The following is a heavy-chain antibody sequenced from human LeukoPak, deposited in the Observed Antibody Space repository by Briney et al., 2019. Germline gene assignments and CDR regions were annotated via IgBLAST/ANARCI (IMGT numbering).Heavy chain of an antibody. Sequence: ASVRVSCKASGYTFTGYYMHWVRQAPGQGLEWMGWINPNSGGTTYAQKFQGRVTMTRDTSTSTAYMELSRLRSDDTAVYYCARVYCSSSVELDYWGQGTLVTVSS. CDR2: INPNSGGT. D-gene: IGHD6-6*01. CDR1: GYTFTGYY. J-gene: IGHJ4*02. CDR3: ARVYCSSSVELDY. V-gene: IGHV1-2*02.